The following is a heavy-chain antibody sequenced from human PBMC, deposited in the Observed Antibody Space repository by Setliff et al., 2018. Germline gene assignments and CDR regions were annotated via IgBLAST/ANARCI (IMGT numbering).Heavy chain of an antibody. CDR1: GGSISSGSYY. Sequence: SETLSLTCTVSGGSISSGSYYWSWIRQPAGKGLEWIGHIYTSGSTYYNPSLKSRVTISVDTSKNQFSLKLSSVTAADTAVYYCARDFISGQQWLIPRRYFDLWGRGTLVTVSS. V-gene: IGHV4-61*09. J-gene: IGHJ2*01. CDR3: ARDFISGQQWLIPRRYFDL. D-gene: IGHD6-19*01. CDR2: IYTSGST.